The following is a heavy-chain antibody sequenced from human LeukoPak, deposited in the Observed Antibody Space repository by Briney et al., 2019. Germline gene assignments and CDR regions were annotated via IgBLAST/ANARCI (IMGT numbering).Heavy chain of an antibody. V-gene: IGHV1-18*01. J-gene: IGHJ2*01. D-gene: IGHD6-19*01. CDR1: GYTFTSYG. CDR3: ARDLGSGWSNWYFDL. CDR2: ISAYNGNT. Sequence: GASVKVSCMASGYTFTSYGISWVRQAPGQGLEWMGWISAYNGNTNYAQKLQGRVTMTTDTSTSTAYMELRSLRSDDTAVYYCARDLGSGWSNWYFDLWGRGTLVTVSS.